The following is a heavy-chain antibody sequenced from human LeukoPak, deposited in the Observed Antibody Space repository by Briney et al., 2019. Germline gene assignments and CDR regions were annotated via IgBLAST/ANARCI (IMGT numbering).Heavy chain of an antibody. CDR3: ARHAGGISAAGTRPFDY. J-gene: IGHJ4*02. CDR2: IYYSGST. Sequence: SETLSLTCTVSGASFSSSTYYWGWIRQPPGKGLEWIGSIYYSGSTYYNPSLKSRVTMSVDTSKNQFSLKLSSVTAADTAVYYCARHAGGISAAGTRPFDYWGQGTLVTVSS. D-gene: IGHD6-13*01. V-gene: IGHV4-39*01. CDR1: GASFSSSTYY.